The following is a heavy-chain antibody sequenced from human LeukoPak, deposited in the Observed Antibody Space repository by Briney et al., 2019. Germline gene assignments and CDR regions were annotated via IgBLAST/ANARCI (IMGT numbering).Heavy chain of an antibody. V-gene: IGHV1-8*01. D-gene: IGHD2-15*01. CDR2: MNPNSGNT. CDR1: GYTFTSYD. CDR3: ARGDIVVVVAATHYYYYGMDV. Sequence: ASVNVSCKASGYTFTSYDINWVRQATGQGIEWMGWMNPNSGNTGFAQKFQGRVTMTRNTSISTAYIELSSLRSEDTAVYYCARGDIVVVVAATHYYYYGMDVWGQGTTVTVSS. J-gene: IGHJ6*02.